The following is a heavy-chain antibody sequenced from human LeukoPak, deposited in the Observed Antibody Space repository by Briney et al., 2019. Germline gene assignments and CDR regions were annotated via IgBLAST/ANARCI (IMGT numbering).Heavy chain of an antibody. CDR2: INPSGGST. D-gene: IGHD1-1*01. CDR3: ARDRRNWNDLGYFDY. J-gene: IGHJ4*02. V-gene: IGHV1-46*01. CDR1: GYTFTSYY. Sequence: ASVKVSCEASGYTFTSYYMHWVRQAPGQGLEWMGIINPSGGSTSYAQKFQGRVTMTRDTSTSTVYMELSSLRSEDTAVYYCARDRRNWNDLGYFDYWGQGTLVTVSS.